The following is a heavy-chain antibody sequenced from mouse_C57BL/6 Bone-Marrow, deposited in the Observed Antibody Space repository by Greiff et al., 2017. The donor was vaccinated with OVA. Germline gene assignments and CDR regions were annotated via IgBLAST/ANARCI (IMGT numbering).Heavy chain of an antibody. CDR3: ARRGYYGSSPYFDV. J-gene: IGHJ1*03. D-gene: IGHD1-1*01. V-gene: IGHV5-6*02. CDR1: GFTFSSYG. Sequence: EVKLMESGGDLVKPGGSLKLSCAASGFTFSSYGMSWVRQTPDKRLEWVATISSGGSYTYYPDSVKGRFTISRDNAKNTLYLQMSSLKSEDTAMYYCARRGYYGSSPYFDVWGTGTTVTVSS. CDR2: ISSGGSYT.